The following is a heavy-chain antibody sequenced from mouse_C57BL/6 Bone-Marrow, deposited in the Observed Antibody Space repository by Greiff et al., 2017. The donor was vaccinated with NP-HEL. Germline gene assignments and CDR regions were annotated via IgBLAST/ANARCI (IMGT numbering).Heavy chain of an antibody. J-gene: IGHJ2*01. CDR2: IWSGGST. V-gene: IGHV2-2*01. D-gene: IGHD4-1*01. CDR3: ARKDPLGRGFDY. Sequence: VQLQQSGPGLVQPSQSLSITCTVSGFSLTSYGVHWVRQSPGKGLEWLGVIWSGGSTDYNAAFISRLSISKDNSKSQVFFKMNSLQADDTAIYYCARKDPLGRGFDYGGQGTTLTVSS. CDR1: GFSLTSYG.